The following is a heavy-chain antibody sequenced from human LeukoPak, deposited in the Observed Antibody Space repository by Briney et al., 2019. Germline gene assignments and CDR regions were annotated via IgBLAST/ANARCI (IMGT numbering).Heavy chain of an antibody. J-gene: IGHJ4*02. V-gene: IGHV4-59*01. CDR1: GDSIISYY. CDR2: IHHFGRT. CDR3: ARGLWPQPGLVPFNY. D-gene: IGHD5-24*01. Sequence: SETLSLTCSVSGDSIISYYWNWLRHSPGKGLEWIGNIHHFGRTEYNSSLRSRVTMFLDSSKNQFSLKLTSVTPTDTAVYYCARGLWPQPGLVPFNYWGQGILVTVSS.